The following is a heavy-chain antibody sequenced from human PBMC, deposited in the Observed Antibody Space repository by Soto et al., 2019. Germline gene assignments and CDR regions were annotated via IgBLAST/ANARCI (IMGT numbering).Heavy chain of an antibody. J-gene: IGHJ6*02. CDR3: ARTGLVPAAIDYYYYGMDV. V-gene: IGHV3-53*01. CDR1: GFTVSSNY. Sequence: VGSLRLSCAASGFTVSSNYMSWVRQAPGKGLEWVSVIYSGGSTYYADSVKGRFTISRDNSKNTLYLQMNSLRAEDTAVYYCARTGLVPAAIDYYYYGMDVCGQRTTVTVSS. CDR2: IYSGGST. D-gene: IGHD2-2*02.